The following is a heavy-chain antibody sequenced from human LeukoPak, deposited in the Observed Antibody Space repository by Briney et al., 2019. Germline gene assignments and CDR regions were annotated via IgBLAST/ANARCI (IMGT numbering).Heavy chain of an antibody. CDR2: MHNTMST. CDR3: ARDSGTTGEVKFDP. CDR1: GGSISSYY. V-gene: IGHV4-4*07. D-gene: IGHD3-10*01. J-gene: IGHJ5*02. Sequence: SETLSLTCTVSGGSISSYYWSWLRQPPGKGLEWIGSMHNTMSTYYNPSLKSRVTMSVDTSKNKFSLKLSSVTAADTAVYYCARDSGTTGEVKFDPWGQGTLVTVSS.